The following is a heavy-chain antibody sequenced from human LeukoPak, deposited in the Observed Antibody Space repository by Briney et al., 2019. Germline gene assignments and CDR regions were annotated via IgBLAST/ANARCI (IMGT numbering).Heavy chain of an antibody. D-gene: IGHD3-10*01. CDR2: IKQDGSQT. CDR3: AKDQHSASYDIPPGARLGPVFDS. CDR1: GLTFSTYW. Sequence: GGSLRLSCVASGLTFSTYWMTWVRQAPGKGLEWVANIKQDGSQTYFVDAVRGRFTIFRDNAKNSVYLQMNSLRVEDTAVYYCAKDQHSASYDIPPGARLGPVFDSWGQGTLVTVSS. J-gene: IGHJ4*02. V-gene: IGHV3-7*01.